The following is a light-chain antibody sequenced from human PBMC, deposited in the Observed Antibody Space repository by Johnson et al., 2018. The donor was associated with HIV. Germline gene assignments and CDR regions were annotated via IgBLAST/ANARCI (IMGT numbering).Light chain of an antibody. CDR3: GTWDSSLRVGF. Sequence: QSVLTQPPSVSAAPGQKVTISCSGSSSNIGNNYVSWYQHLPGTAHKLLIYDNNKRPSGIPDRFSGSKSGTSATLGITGLQTGDEADYYCGTWDSSLRVGFFGTGTKVTVL. CDR2: DNN. J-gene: IGLJ1*01. V-gene: IGLV1-51*01. CDR1: SSNIGNNY.